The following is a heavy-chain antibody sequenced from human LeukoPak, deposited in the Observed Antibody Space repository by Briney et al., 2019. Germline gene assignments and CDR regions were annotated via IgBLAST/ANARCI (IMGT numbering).Heavy chain of an antibody. J-gene: IGHJ4*02. Sequence: PSETLSLTCAVYGGSFSGYYRSWIRQPPGKGLEWIGEINHSGSTNYNPSLKSRVTISVDTSKDQFSLKLSSVTAADTAVYYCARDHGGSLFDYFDYWGQGTLVTVSS. V-gene: IGHV4-34*01. CDR3: ARDHGGSLFDYFDY. CDR2: INHSGST. D-gene: IGHD1-26*01. CDR1: GGSFSGYY.